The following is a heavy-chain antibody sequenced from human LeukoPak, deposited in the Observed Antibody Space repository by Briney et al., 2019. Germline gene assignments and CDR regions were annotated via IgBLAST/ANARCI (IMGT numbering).Heavy chain of an antibody. CDR2: IRTDGVTT. Sequence: GGSLRLSCAASGFIFSHHGMNWVRQAPGKGLEWVSGIRTDGVTTYYADSVKGRFIISRDNPKNTVYLQMNSLSAEDAAVYYCVKDDGWVQYANWGQGTLVTVSS. CDR1: GFIFSHHG. J-gene: IGHJ4*02. CDR3: VKDDGWVQYAN. V-gene: IGHV3-23*01. D-gene: IGHD5-24*01.